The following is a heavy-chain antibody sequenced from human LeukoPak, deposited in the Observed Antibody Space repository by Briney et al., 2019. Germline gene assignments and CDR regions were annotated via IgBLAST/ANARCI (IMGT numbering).Heavy chain of an antibody. CDR2: ISYDGSKK. D-gene: IGHD5-18*01. Sequence: GGSLRLSCAASGFIFSNYGVHWVRQAPGKGLQWVALISYDGSKKYYEESVKGRFTISRDNSKSTLYLEMNSLRGEDTAIYYCARDRYGYEGPFDYWGQGTLVTVSS. V-gene: IGHV3-30*05. CDR1: GFIFSNYG. J-gene: IGHJ4*02. CDR3: ARDRYGYEGPFDY.